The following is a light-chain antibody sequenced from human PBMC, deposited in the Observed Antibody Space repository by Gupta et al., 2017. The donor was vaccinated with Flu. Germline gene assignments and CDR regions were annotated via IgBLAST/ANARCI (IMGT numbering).Light chain of an antibody. CDR3: MQSIYLRT. CDR1: ERLLHSNGMTY. CDR2: EVS. V-gene: IGKV2D-29*01. J-gene: IGKJ1*01. Sequence: IVMTQPPLSLSVTPGQPPSISCRSSERLLHSNGMTYFFWYMQKPGHPPQLLIYEVSKRFSGVPDRFSGSGSGTDFTLHISRVEAEDVGIYYCMQSIYLRTFGQGTKVEIQ.